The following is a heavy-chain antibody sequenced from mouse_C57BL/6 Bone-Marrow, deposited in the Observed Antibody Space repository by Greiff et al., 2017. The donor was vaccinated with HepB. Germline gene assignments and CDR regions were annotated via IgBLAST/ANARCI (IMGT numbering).Heavy chain of an antibody. CDR2: IDPETGGT. J-gene: IGHJ4*01. Sequence: LVESGAELVRPGASVTLSCKASGYTFTDYEMHWVKQTPVHGLEWIGAIDPETGGTAYNQKFKGKAILTADKSSSTAYMELRSLTSEDSAVYYCTRTSTTVVATRAMDYWGQGTSVTVSS. V-gene: IGHV1-15*01. D-gene: IGHD1-1*01. CDR3: TRTSTTVVATRAMDY. CDR1: GYTFTDYE.